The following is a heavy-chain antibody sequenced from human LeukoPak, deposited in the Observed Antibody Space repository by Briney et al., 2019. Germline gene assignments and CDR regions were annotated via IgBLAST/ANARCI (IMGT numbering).Heavy chain of an antibody. CDR1: GFTFSSYG. J-gene: IGHJ4*02. CDR2: ISGSGGST. Sequence: GSLRLSCAASGFTFSSYGMHWVRQAPGKGLEWVSAISGSGGSTYYADSVKGRFTISRDNSKNTLYLQMNSLRAEDTAVYYCARDGITMIVANFDYWGQGTLVTVSS. CDR3: ARDGITMIVANFDY. D-gene: IGHD3-22*01. V-gene: IGHV3-23*01.